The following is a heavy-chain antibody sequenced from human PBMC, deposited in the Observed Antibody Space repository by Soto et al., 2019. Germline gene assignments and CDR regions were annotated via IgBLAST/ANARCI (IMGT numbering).Heavy chain of an antibody. CDR3: AKGKDTVVKRYYFDY. CDR1: GFTFSSYA. Sequence: EVQLLESGGGLVQPGGSLRLSCAASGFTFSSYAMSWVRQAPGKGLEWVSAISGSGGSTYYADSVKGRFTISRDNSQHTLYLQMNSRRADDTAVYYCAKGKDTVVKRYYFDYWGQGTLVTVSS. V-gene: IGHV3-23*01. J-gene: IGHJ4*02. D-gene: IGHD2-21*01. CDR2: ISGSGGST.